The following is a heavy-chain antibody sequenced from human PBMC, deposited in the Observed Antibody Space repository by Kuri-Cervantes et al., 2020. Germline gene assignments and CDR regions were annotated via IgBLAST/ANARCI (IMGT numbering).Heavy chain of an antibody. CDR1: GYTFASYA. J-gene: IGHJ5*02. V-gene: IGHV1-8*02. D-gene: IGHD3-16*01. Sequence: ASVKVSCKASGYTFASYAMNWVRQATGQGLEWMGWMNPNSGNTGYAQKFQGRVTMTRNTSISTAYMELSSLRSEDTAVYYCARGGLGFGGGGWFDPWGQGTLVTVSS. CDR3: ARGGLGFGGGGWFDP. CDR2: MNPNSGNT.